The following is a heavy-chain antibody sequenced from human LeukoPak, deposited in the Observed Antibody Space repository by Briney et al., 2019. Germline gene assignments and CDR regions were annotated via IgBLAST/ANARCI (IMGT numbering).Heavy chain of an antibody. Sequence: SETLSLTCTVSGASISSYYWSWIRQPPGKGLEWIGYIFYSGSTNYNPSLKSRVTISVDTSKNQFSLKLSSVTAADTAVYYCSRGADWFDSWGQGTLVTVSS. J-gene: IGHJ5*01. CDR1: GASISSYY. CDR3: SRGADWFDS. V-gene: IGHV4-59*01. CDR2: IFYSGST.